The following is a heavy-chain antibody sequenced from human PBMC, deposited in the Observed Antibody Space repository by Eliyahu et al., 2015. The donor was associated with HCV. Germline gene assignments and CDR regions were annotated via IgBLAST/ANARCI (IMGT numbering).Heavy chain of an antibody. CDR1: DSPFRLFT. D-gene: IGHD3-10*01. CDR2: IQGNGKNP. V-gene: IGHV3-43*01. J-gene: IGHJ4*02. Sequence: EVLLAESGGAMIQPGGXLRLSXXAPDSPFRLFTLXWVRRPPGKGLQWVSLIQGNGKNPSYSDSVKGRFTISSDNRRESVYLQMNNLRSEDTALYFCAKEHITGWPNLENWGQGTPVTVSS. CDR3: AKEHITGWPNLEN.